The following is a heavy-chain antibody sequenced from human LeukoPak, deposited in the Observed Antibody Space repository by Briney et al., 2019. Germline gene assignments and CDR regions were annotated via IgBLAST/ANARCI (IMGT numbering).Heavy chain of an antibody. J-gene: IGHJ6*03. CDR3: ARDVAVAATPYYYYMDV. CDR1: GFTFDDYG. Sequence: GGSLRLSCAASGFTFDDYGMSWVRQAPGKGLEWVSGINWNGGSTGYVDSVKGRFTISGDNAKNPLYLQMNSLRAEDTALYYCARDVAVAATPYYYYMDVWGKGTTVTVSS. CDR2: INWNGGST. D-gene: IGHD6-19*01. V-gene: IGHV3-20*04.